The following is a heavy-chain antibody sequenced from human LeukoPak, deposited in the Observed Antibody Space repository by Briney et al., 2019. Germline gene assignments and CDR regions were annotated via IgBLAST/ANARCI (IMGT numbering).Heavy chain of an antibody. CDR1: GFTFSSYG. J-gene: IGHJ4*02. CDR3: ARDLYYYDSSGTLDY. V-gene: IGHV3-33*01. D-gene: IGHD3-22*01. Sequence: PGGSLRLSCAASGFTFSSYGMHWVRQAPGKGLEWVAVIWYDGSNKYYADSVKGRFTISRDNAKNSLYLQMNSLRAEDTALYYCARDLYYYDSSGTLDYWGQGTLVTVSS. CDR2: IWYDGSNK.